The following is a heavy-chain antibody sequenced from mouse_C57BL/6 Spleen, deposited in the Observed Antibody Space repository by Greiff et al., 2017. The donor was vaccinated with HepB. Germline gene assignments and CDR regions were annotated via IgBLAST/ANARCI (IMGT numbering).Heavy chain of an antibody. Sequence: EVKLEESGGGLVQPGGSMKLSCVASGFTFSNYWMNWVRQSPEKGLEWVAQIRLKSDNYATHYAESVKGRFTISRDDSKSSVYLQMNNLRAEDTGIYYCTAGGDYGFDYWGQGTTLTVSS. J-gene: IGHJ2*01. CDR1: GFTFSNYW. D-gene: IGHD2-4*01. CDR2: IRLKSDNYAT. V-gene: IGHV6-3*01. CDR3: TAGGDYGFDY.